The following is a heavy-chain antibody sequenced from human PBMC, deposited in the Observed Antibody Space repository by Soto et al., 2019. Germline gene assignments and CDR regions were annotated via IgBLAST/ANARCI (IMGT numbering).Heavy chain of an antibody. D-gene: IGHD6-13*01. CDR2: ISSSSSYT. Sequence: GGSLRLSCAASGSTFSDYYMSWIRQAPGKGLEWVSYISSSSSYTNYADSVEGRFTISRDNAKNSLYLQMNSLRAEDTAVYYCARRLLYSSSPGWFDPWGQGTLVTVSS. CDR3: ARRLLYSSSPGWFDP. CDR1: GSTFSDYY. V-gene: IGHV3-11*06. J-gene: IGHJ5*02.